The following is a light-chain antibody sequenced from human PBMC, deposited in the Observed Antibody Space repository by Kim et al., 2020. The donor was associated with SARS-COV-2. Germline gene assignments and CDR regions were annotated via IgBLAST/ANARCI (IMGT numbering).Light chain of an antibody. J-gene: IGLJ2*01. CDR1: SSNIGTNT. Sequence: RGAIFCSGSSSNIGTNTINWYQHVPGMAPKLLIYSDYKRPSGIPDRFSGSKSGTSASLAISGLQSDDEGYYYCSSWDDSLNGFLIFGGGTKVTVL. V-gene: IGLV1-44*01. CDR2: SDY. CDR3: SSWDDSLNGFLI.